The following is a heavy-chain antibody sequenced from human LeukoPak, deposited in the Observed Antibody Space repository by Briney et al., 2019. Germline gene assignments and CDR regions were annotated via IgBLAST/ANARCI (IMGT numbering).Heavy chain of an antibody. CDR2: ISAYNGNT. Sequence: ASVKVSCKASGYTFTSYGISWVRQAPAQGLEWMGWISAYNGNTNYAQKLQGRVTMTTDTSTSTAYMELRSLGSDDTAVYYCAREREYYYDSSGYRPNNWFDPWGQGTLVTVSS. D-gene: IGHD3-22*01. V-gene: IGHV1-18*01. J-gene: IGHJ5*02. CDR1: GYTFTSYG. CDR3: AREREYYYDSSGYRPNNWFDP.